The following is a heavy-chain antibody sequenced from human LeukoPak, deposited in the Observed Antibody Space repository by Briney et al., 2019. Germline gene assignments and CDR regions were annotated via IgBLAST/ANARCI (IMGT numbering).Heavy chain of an antibody. CDR3: ARGYSSSYRIDY. J-gene: IGHJ4*02. D-gene: IGHD6-6*01. Sequence: GGSLRLSCAASGFTFSNYWMHWVRQAPGKGLVWVSRINTDGSSTTYADSVKGRFTISRDNAKNTLYLQMNSLSAEDTAVYYCARGYSSSYRIDYWGQGTLVTVSS. CDR1: GFTFSNYW. V-gene: IGHV3-74*01. CDR2: INTDGSST.